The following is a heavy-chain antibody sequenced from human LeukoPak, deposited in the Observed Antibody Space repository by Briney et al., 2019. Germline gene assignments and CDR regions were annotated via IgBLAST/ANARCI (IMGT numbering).Heavy chain of an antibody. CDR3: ARDPPRTYYYDSSGYDY. CDR1: GFTVSSNY. J-gene: IGHJ4*02. D-gene: IGHD3-22*01. CDR2: IYSGGST. V-gene: IGHV3-66*01. Sequence: PGGSPRLSCAASGFTVSSNYMSWVRQAPGKGLEWVSVIYSGGSTYYADSVKGRFTISRDNSKNTLYLQMNSLRAEDTAVYYCARDPPRTYYYDSSGYDYWGQGTLVTVSS.